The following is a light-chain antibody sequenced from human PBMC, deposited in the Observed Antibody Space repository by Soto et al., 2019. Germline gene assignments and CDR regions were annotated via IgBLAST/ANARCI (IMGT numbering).Light chain of an antibody. CDR3: SSYTSETTVVV. CDR1: SSDIGNYKY. J-gene: IGLJ2*01. Sequence: QSALTQPASVSGSPGQSITISRTGTSSDIGNYKYVSWYQQHPGKAPKLMIYEVSDRPSGVSYRFSGSKSGNTASLTISGLQAEDEADYYCSSYTSETTVVVFGGGTKLTVL. CDR2: EVS. V-gene: IGLV2-14*01.